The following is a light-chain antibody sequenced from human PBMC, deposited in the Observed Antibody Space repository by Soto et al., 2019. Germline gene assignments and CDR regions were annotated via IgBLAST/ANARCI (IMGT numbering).Light chain of an antibody. CDR1: QDISKF. V-gene: IGKV1-33*01. J-gene: IGKJ4*01. CDR3: QQNDDDPLT. Sequence: DIQMTQSPSSLSASVGDRVSITCQASQDISKFLNWYQQKPGKAPKVLIYGASNLETGVPLRFSGSGSGTDFTFTISSLQPEDIATYYCQQNDDDPLTFDGGTKVEIK. CDR2: GAS.